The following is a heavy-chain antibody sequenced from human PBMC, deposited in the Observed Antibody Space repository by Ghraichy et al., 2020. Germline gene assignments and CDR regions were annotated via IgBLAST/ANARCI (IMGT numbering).Heavy chain of an antibody. CDR1: GFTFSSYA. D-gene: IGHD2-15*01. CDR2: ITGNGVDT. Sequence: GGSLRLSCAASGFTFSSYAMTWVRQAPGKGLECVSVITGNGVDTAYADSVKGRFTISRDNSKSTVYLQMDSLRAEDAAVYYCAKGTKEHCIGSTCYPFDFWGQGTLVTVSS. V-gene: IGHV3-23*01. J-gene: IGHJ4*02. CDR3: AKGTKEHCIGSTCYPFDF.